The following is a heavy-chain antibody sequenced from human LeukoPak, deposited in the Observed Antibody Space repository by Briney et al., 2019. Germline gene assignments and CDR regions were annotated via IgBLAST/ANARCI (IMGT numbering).Heavy chain of an antibody. J-gene: IGHJ3*02. Sequence: SETLSLTCTVSGGSMSSYYWSWIRQPPGKGLEWIGYIYYSGSTNYNPSLKSRVTISVDTSKNQFSLKLSSVTAADTAVYYCARESGEFNAFDIWGQGTMVTVSS. CDR3: ARESGEFNAFDI. CDR1: GGSMSSYY. CDR2: IYYSGST. D-gene: IGHD7-27*01. V-gene: IGHV4-59*01.